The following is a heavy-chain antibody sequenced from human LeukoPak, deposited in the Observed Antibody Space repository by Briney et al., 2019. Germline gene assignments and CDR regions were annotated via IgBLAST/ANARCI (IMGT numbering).Heavy chain of an antibody. D-gene: IGHD3-9*01. Sequence: PSETLSLTCTASGGSISSYYWSWIRQPPGKGLEWIGYIYYSGNTNYNPSLKSRVTISVDTSKNQFSLKLSSVTAADTAVYYCARGPYDDILTGFPYWGQGTLVTVSS. V-gene: IGHV4-59*01. J-gene: IGHJ4*02. CDR2: IYYSGNT. CDR3: ARGPYDDILTGFPY. CDR1: GGSISSYY.